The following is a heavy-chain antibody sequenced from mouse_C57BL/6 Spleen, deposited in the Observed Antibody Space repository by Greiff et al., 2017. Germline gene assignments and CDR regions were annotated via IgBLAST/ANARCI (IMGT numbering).Heavy chain of an antibody. CDR2: IDPENGDT. Sequence: EVQLQQSGAELVRPGASVKMSCTASGFNFKDYYMHWVKQRPEQGLEWIGWIDPENGDTEYASKFQGKATITADTSSNTAYLQLSSLTSEDTAVYYCTFHYYGSSGVYFDYWGQGTTLTVSS. CDR1: GFNFKDYY. CDR3: TFHYYGSSGVYFDY. D-gene: IGHD1-1*01. J-gene: IGHJ2*01. V-gene: IGHV14-4*01.